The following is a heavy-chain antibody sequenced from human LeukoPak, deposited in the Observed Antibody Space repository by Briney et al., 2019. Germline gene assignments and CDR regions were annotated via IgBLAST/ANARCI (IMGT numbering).Heavy chain of an antibody. CDR2: IRYDGSNK. CDR3: AKDGYSGYDFRLDAFDI. D-gene: IGHD5-12*01. J-gene: IGHJ3*02. Sequence: PGGSLRLSCAASGFTFSSYGMHWLRQAPGKGLEWVAFIRYDGSNKYYADSVKGRFTISRDNSKNTLYLQMNSLRAEDTAVYYCAKDGYSGYDFRLDAFDIWGQGTMVTVSS. CDR1: GFTFSSYG. V-gene: IGHV3-30*02.